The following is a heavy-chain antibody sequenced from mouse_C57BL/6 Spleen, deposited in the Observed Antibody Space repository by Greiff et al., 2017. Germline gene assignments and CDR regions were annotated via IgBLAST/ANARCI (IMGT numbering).Heavy chain of an antibody. CDR2: INPSSGYT. CDR3: ARGDRVYALED. J-gene: IGHJ4*01. Sequence: VQLQQSGAELARPGASVKLSCKASGYTFTSYSMHWVKQRPGQGLEWIGYINPSSGYTKYNQKFKDKATLTADKSSSTAYMQLSSLTSEDSAVYYCARGDRVYALEDWGQGTSVTVSS. D-gene: IGHD2-14*01. V-gene: IGHV1-4*01. CDR1: GYTFTSYS.